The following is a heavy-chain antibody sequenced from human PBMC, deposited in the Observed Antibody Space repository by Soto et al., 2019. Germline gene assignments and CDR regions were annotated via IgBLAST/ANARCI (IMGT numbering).Heavy chain of an antibody. V-gene: IGHV4-30-4*01. D-gene: IGHD2-2*01. J-gene: IGHJ6*01. CDR3: ARDSRVVVPAAPSLHYYYGMDV. CDR2: SYHRVNT. CDR1: GGSISSGYYY. Sequence: SETLSLTCSVSGGSISSGYYYWSWIRQPPGKGLEWIGNSYHRVNTYYSPHPKSLVIIPIDSSNNRFSLRVGSVTAADPAVYYCARDSRVVVPAAPSLHYYYGMDVWGQGTTVTVSS.